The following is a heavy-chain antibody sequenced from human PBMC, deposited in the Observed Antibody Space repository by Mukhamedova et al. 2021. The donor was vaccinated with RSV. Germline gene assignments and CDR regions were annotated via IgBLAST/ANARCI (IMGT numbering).Heavy chain of an antibody. J-gene: IGHJ6*02. CDR2: LNPNSGNT. Sequence: SNYDINWVRQATGQGIEWMAYLNPNSGNTGYAQKFQGRVTMTTDTSINTAYMELSSLKSEDTAVYYCAREGLDVWGQGTTVTVSS. CDR1: SNYD. V-gene: IGHV1-8*02. CDR3: AREGLDV.